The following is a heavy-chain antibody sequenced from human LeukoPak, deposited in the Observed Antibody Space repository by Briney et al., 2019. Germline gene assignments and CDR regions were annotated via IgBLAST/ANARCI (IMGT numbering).Heavy chain of an antibody. V-gene: IGHV1-69*05. D-gene: IGHD2-2*01. CDR2: IIPIFGTA. CDR1: GGTFSSYA. J-gene: IGHJ3*02. Sequence: SVKVSCKASGGTFSSYAISWVRQAPGQGLEWMGRIIPIFGTANYAQKFQGRVTITTDESTSTAYMELSSLRSEDTAVYYCARGGAVPAAMLWYDAFDIWGQGTMVTVSS. CDR3: ARGGAVPAAMLWYDAFDI.